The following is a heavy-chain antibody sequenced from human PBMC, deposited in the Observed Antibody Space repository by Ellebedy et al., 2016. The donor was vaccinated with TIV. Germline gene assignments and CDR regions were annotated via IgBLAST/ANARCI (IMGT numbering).Heavy chain of an antibody. CDR1: GGSISSYY. Sequence: SETLSLTXTVSGGSISSYYWSWIRQPPGKGLEWIGYIYYSGSTNYNPSLKSRVTISVDTSKNQFSLKLSSVTAADTAVYYCARGPSNYGMDVWGQGTTVTVSS. J-gene: IGHJ6*02. D-gene: IGHD2-2*01. CDR2: IYYSGST. V-gene: IGHV4-59*01. CDR3: ARGPSNYGMDV.